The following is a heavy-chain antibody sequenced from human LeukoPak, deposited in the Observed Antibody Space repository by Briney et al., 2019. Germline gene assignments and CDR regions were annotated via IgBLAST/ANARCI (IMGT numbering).Heavy chain of an antibody. CDR2: INHSGST. D-gene: IGHD3-10*01. J-gene: IGHJ4*02. Sequence: PSETLSLTCAVYGGSFSGYYWSWIRQPPGKGLEWIGEINHSGSTNYNPSLKSRITISVDTSKNQFSLKLSSVTAADTAVYYCARLGGITMVRGVIFDYWGQGTLVTVSS. CDR1: GGSFSGYY. CDR3: ARLGGITMVRGVIFDY. V-gene: IGHV4-34*01.